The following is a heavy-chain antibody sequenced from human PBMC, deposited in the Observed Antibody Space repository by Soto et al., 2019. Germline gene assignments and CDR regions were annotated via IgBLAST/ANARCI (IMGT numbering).Heavy chain of an antibody. Sequence: GGSLRLSCAASGFTVSSNYMSWVRQAPGKGLEWVSVIYSGGSTYYADSVKGRFTISRHNSKNTLYLKMNSLRAEDTAVYYCARGPGYKSFDYWGQGTLVTVSS. CDR2: IYSGGST. CDR3: ARGPGYKSFDY. CDR1: GFTVSSNY. J-gene: IGHJ4*02. D-gene: IGHD1-1*01. V-gene: IGHV3-53*04.